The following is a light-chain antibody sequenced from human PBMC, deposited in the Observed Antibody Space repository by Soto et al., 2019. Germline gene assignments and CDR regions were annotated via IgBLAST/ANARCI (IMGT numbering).Light chain of an antibody. CDR2: STN. V-gene: IGLV8-61*01. J-gene: IGLJ3*02. CDR3: VLYMGSGLWV. CDR1: SGSVSTNHY. Sequence: QAVVTQEPSFSVSPGRTVTLTCGLSSGSVSTNHYASWYQQTPGQAPRTLIYSTNTRSSGAPDRFSGSILRNKAALTITGAKADDESDYYCVLYMGSGLWVFGGGTKLTAL.